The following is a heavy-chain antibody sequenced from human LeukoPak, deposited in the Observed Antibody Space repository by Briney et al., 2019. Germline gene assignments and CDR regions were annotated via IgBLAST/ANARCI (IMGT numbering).Heavy chain of an antibody. CDR1: GGSISSSNW. Sequence: PSETLSLTCAVSGGSISSSNWWSWVRQPPGKGLEWIGEIYHSGSTNYNPSLKSRVTISVDKSKNQFSLKLSSVTAADTAVYYGGKINRDRGSPRWFYGGQGPRVTVSS. CDR2: IYHSGST. CDR3: GKINRDRGSPRWFY. V-gene: IGHV4-4*02. D-gene: IGHD3-16*01. J-gene: IGHJ4*02.